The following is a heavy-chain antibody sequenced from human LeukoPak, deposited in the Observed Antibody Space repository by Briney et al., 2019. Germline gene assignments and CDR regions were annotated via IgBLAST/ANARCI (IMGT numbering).Heavy chain of an antibody. CDR1: GYTFTGHY. CDR2: INTDTGDR. CDR3: AREGWDQRDTAAFDH. D-gene: IGHD6-19*01. J-gene: IGHJ4*02. Sequence: ASVKVSCKASGYTFTGHYMHWARQAPGQGLEWMGWINTDTGDRDSAQKFHGRVTMTRDTSFRTVYMELGSLGPDDTAFYYCAREGWDQRDTAAFDHWGQGTLVTISS. V-gene: IGHV1-2*02.